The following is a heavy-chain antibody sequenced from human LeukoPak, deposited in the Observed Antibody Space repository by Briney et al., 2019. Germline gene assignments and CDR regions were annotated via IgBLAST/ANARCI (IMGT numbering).Heavy chain of an antibody. V-gene: IGHV1-69*04. CDR3: ARIPSSGWYRDAFDI. D-gene: IGHD6-19*01. J-gene: IGHJ3*02. CDR1: GYTFTSYA. Sequence: SVKVSCKASGYTFTSYAISWVRQAPGQGLEWMGRIIPILGIANYAQKFQGRVTITADKSTSTAYMELSSLRSEDTAVYYCARIPSSGWYRDAFDIWGQGTMVTVSS. CDR2: IIPILGIA.